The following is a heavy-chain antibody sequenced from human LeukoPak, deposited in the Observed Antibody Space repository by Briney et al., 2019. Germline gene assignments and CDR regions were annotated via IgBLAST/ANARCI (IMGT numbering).Heavy chain of an antibody. CDR3: ARARYLSWYRDDALDI. J-gene: IGHJ3*02. Sequence: ASVKVSCKASGCTFTRYGISWVRQAPGQGLEWMGWISAYNGKREYEQKLQGRVTMTTDTSTSTAYMELRSLRSDDTAVYYCARARYLSWYRDDALDIWGHGRMVSVFS. D-gene: IGHD1-14*01. CDR2: ISAYNGKR. V-gene: IGHV1-18*01. CDR1: GCTFTRYG.